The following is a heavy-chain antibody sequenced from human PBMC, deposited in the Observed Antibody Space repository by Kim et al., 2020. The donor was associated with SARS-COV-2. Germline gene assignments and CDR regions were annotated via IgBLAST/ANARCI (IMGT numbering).Heavy chain of an antibody. CDR1: GFTFSSYG. J-gene: IGHJ6*02. CDR3: AKDPRYCSSTSCYGGDYYYYGMDV. CDR2: ISYDGSNK. D-gene: IGHD2-2*01. V-gene: IGHV3-30*18. Sequence: GGSLRLSCAASGFTFSSYGMHWVRQAPGKGLEWVAVISYDGSNKYYADSVKGRFTISRDNSKNTLYLQMNSLRAEDTAVYYCAKDPRYCSSTSCYGGDYYYYGMDVCGQGTTVTVSS.